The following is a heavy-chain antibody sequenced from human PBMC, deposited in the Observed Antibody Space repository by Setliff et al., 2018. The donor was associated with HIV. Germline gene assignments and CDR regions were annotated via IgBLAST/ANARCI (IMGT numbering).Heavy chain of an antibody. D-gene: IGHD1-26*01. CDR3: ARDFFGQRVGATLGY. CDR2: INPNSGPT. CDR1: GYTFTGYH. Sequence: ASVKVSCKASGYTFTGYHIHWVRQAPGQGLEWMGRINPNSGPTNYAQKLQGRVTMTRDTSISTAYMELSRLRSDDTAVYYCARDFFGQRVGATLGYWGQGTLVTVSS. V-gene: IGHV1-2*06. J-gene: IGHJ4*02.